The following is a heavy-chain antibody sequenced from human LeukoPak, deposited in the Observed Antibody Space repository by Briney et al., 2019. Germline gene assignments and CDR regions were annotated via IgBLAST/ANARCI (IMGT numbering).Heavy chain of an antibody. D-gene: IGHD1-26*01. Sequence: ASVKVSCKASGGTFSSYAISWVRQAPGQGLEWMGIINPSGGSTSYAQKFQGRVTMTRDTSTSTVYMELSSLRSEDTAVYYCARDPGGIVGAIGYAFDIWGQGTMVTVSS. CDR2: INPSGGST. CDR1: GGTFSSYA. J-gene: IGHJ3*02. V-gene: IGHV1-46*01. CDR3: ARDPGGIVGAIGYAFDI.